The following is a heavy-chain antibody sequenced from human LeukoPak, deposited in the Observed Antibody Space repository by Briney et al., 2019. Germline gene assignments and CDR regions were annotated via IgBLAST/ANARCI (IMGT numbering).Heavy chain of an antibody. J-gene: IGHJ5*02. V-gene: IGHV4-59*12. CDR2: IYYSGST. D-gene: IGHD5-18*01. CDR3: ARDDGDTAMVT. CDR1: GGSISSYY. Sequence: SETLSLTCTVSGGSISSYYWSWIRQPPGKGLEWIGYIYYSGSTYYNPSLKSRVTISVDTSKNQFSLKLSSVTAADTAVYYCARDDGDTAMVTWGQGTLVTVSS.